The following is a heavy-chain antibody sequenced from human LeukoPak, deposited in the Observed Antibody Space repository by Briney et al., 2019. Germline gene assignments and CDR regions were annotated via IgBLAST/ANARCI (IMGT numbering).Heavy chain of an antibody. CDR3: ARDATARTSIAAPYYFDY. CDR1: GGSISSGNYY. D-gene: IGHD6-6*01. CDR2: IYSSGST. J-gene: IGHJ4*02. Sequence: SQTLSLTCTVSGGSISSGNYYWSWIRQPAGKGLEWIGHIYSSGSTNYNPSLKSRVTISVDTSKNQFSLKLSSVTAADTAVYYCARDATARTSIAAPYYFDYWGQGTLVTVSS. V-gene: IGHV4-61*09.